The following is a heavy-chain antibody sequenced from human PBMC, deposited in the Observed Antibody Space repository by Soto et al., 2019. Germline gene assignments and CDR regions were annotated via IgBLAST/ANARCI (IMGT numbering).Heavy chain of an antibody. Sequence: QVQLVESGGGVVQPGRSMRLSCAASGFTFSSYGMHWVRQAPGKGLEWVAVISYDGSNKYYADSVKGRFTISRDNSKNTLYLQMNSLRAEDTAVYYCAKDPYYCSSTSCYFADYYYYMDVWGKETTVTVSS. J-gene: IGHJ6*03. CDR3: AKDPYYCSSTSCYFADYYYYMDV. D-gene: IGHD2-2*01. V-gene: IGHV3-30*18. CDR2: ISYDGSNK. CDR1: GFTFSSYG.